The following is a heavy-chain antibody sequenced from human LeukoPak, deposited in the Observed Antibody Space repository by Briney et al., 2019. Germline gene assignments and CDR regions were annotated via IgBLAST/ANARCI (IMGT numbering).Heavy chain of an antibody. CDR1: GYSISSGYY. Sequence: PSETLSLTCTVSGYSISSGYYWGWIRQPPGKGLEWIGSIYHSGSTYYNPSLKSRVTISVDTSKNQFSLKLSSVTAADTAVYYCARALPTYYYDSSGALDYWGQGTLVTVSS. CDR2: IYHSGST. CDR3: ARALPTYYYDSSGALDY. J-gene: IGHJ4*02. D-gene: IGHD3-22*01. V-gene: IGHV4-38-2*02.